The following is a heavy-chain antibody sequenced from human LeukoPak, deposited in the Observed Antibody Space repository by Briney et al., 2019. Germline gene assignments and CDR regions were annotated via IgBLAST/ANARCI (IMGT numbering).Heavy chain of an antibody. V-gene: IGHV3-30-3*01. D-gene: IGHD4-17*01. J-gene: IGHJ4*02. CDR3: ARMYGANGGLDY. CDR2: ISYDGSNK. Sequence: GGSLRLSCAASGFTFSSYAMHWVRQAPGKGLEWVAVISYDGSNKYYADSVKGRFTISRDNSKNTLYLQMNSLRAEDTAVYYCARMYGANGGLDYWGQGTLVTVSS. CDR1: GFTFSSYA.